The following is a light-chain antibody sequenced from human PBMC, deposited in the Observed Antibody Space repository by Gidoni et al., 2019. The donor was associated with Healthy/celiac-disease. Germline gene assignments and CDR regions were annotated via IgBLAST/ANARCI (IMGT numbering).Light chain of an antibody. Sequence: QSVLTQPHSASGTPGQRVTISCSGSSSNIGSNTVNWSQQLPGPAPKLLIYSSNQRTSWVPDRFAGSKSGTSASLAISGLQSEDEADYYCAAWDDSLNGVVFGGGTKLTVL. J-gene: IGLJ2*01. CDR3: AAWDDSLNGVV. CDR2: SSN. V-gene: IGLV1-44*01. CDR1: SSNIGSNT.